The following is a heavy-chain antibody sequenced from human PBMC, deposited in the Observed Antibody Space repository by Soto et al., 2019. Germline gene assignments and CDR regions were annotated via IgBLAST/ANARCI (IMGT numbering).Heavy chain of an antibody. CDR2: LNHSGST. CDR3: ARGHTVLRWFGELCSRWRKQIYGMDV. D-gene: IGHD3-10*01. V-gene: IGHV4-34*01. J-gene: IGHJ6*02. CDR1: GGSFSCYY. Sequence: SETLSLTCAVYGGSFSCYYWSWIRQPPGNGLEWIGELNHSGSTNYNPSLQSRVTISVDTSKNQFSLTLRSVTAADTAVYYCARGHTVLRWFGELCSRWRKQIYGMDVWGQGTTVTVSS.